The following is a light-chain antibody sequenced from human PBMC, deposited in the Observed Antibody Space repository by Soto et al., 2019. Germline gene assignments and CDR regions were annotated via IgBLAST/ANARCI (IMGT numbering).Light chain of an antibody. V-gene: IGLV2-14*01. CDR1: SNDVGGYDY. CDR2: EVS. CDR3: SSYATSSPYV. J-gene: IGLJ1*01. Sequence: QSALTQPASVSGSPGHSITISCTGTSNDVGGYDYVSWYQQHPGKAPKLVIYEVSHRPSGISDRFSGSKSGNTASLTISGVQVEDEADYYCSSYATSSPYVFAPGTKVTVL.